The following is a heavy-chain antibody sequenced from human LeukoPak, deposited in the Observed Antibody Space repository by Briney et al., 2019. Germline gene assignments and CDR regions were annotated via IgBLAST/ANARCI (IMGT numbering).Heavy chain of an antibody. CDR2: ISWNSGSI. V-gene: IGHV3-9*01. D-gene: IGHD3-10*01. CDR1: GFTFDDYA. CDR3: AKEAGDGSGSYYNDYFDY. Sequence: GGSLRLSCAASGFTFDDYAMHWVRQAPGKGLEWVSGISWNSGSIGYADSVKGRFTISRDNAKNSLYLQMNSLRAEDTALYYCAKEAGDGSGSYYNDYFDYWGQGTLVTVSS. J-gene: IGHJ4*02.